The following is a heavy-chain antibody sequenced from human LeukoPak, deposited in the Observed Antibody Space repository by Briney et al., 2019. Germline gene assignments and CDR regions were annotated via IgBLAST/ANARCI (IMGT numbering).Heavy chain of an antibody. Sequence: PGGSLRLSCAASGFTFSSYSMNWVRQAPGKGLEWVSYISSSSSTIYYADSVKGRFTISRDNAKNSLYLQMNSLRDEDTAVYYCARDRGETATIDAFDIWGQGTMVTVSS. CDR3: ARDRGETATIDAFDI. CDR1: GFTFSSYS. V-gene: IGHV3-48*02. D-gene: IGHD5-24*01. CDR2: ISSSSSTI. J-gene: IGHJ3*02.